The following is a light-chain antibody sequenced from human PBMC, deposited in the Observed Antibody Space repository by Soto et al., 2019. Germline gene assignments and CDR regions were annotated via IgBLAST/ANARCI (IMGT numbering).Light chain of an antibody. CDR3: CSYAGSYTFGYV. V-gene: IGLV2-11*01. CDR2: DVS. Sequence: QSALTQSRSVSGSPGQSVTISCTGTSSDVGGYNYVSWYQQHPGKAPKLMIYDVSKRPSGVPDRFSGSKSGNTASLTISGLQAEDEADYYCCSYAGSYTFGYVFGTGTKLTVL. J-gene: IGLJ1*01. CDR1: SSDVGGYNY.